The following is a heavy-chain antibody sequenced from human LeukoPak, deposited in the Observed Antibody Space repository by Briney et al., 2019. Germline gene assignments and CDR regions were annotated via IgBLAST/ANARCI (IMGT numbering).Heavy chain of an antibody. Sequence: PGGSLRLSCAASGFTFSSYSMNWVRQAPGKGLEWVSSISSSSSYIYYADSVKGRFTISRDNAKNSLYLQMNSLRAEDTAVYCCARDSLNGYSSGWPDAFDIWGQGTMVTVSS. CDR3: ARDSLNGYSSGWPDAFDI. J-gene: IGHJ3*02. V-gene: IGHV3-21*01. D-gene: IGHD6-19*01. CDR1: GFTFSSYS. CDR2: ISSSSSYI.